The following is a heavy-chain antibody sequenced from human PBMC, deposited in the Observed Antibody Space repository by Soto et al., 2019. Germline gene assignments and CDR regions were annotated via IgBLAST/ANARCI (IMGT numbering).Heavy chain of an antibody. V-gene: IGHV3-23*01. Sequence: GGSLELPCAPFGFTFSSIALTWVRQAPGKGREGVSVIRGSGGSTYYADSVKGRFTISRDNSKNTLYLQMNSLRAEDTAVYYCARYSGSYPAYYYYYGMDVWGQGTTVTVSS. CDR2: IRGSGGST. J-gene: IGHJ6*02. CDR3: ARYSGSYPAYYYYYGMDV. D-gene: IGHD1-26*01. CDR1: GFTFSSIA.